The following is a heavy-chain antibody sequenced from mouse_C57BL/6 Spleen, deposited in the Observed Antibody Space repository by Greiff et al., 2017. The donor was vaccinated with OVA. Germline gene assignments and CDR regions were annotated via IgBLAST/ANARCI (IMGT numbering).Heavy chain of an antibody. CDR1: GYTFTSYW. V-gene: IGHV1-61*01. CDR2: IYPSDSET. CDR3: ARKETGYWYFDV. J-gene: IGHJ1*03. Sequence: VQLQQPGAELVRPGSSVKLSCKASGYTFTSYWMDWVKQRPGQGLEWIGNIYPSDSETPSNQKFKAKATLTVDKSSSTAYMQLSSLTSEDSAVFYCARKETGYWYFDVWGTGTTVTVSS. D-gene: IGHD4-1*01.